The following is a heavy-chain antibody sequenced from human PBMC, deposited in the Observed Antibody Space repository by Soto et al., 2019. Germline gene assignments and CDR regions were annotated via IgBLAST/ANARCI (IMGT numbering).Heavy chain of an antibody. V-gene: IGHV4-59*01. Sequence: SETLSLTCTVSGGSISSYYWSWIRQPPGKGLEWIGYIYYSGSTNYNPSLKSRVTISVDTSKNQFSLKLSSVTAADTAVYYCARGYSSGWYPGDFDYWGQGTLVTVSS. CDR3: ARGYSSGWYPGDFDY. J-gene: IGHJ4*02. CDR2: IYYSGST. CDR1: GGSISSYY. D-gene: IGHD6-19*01.